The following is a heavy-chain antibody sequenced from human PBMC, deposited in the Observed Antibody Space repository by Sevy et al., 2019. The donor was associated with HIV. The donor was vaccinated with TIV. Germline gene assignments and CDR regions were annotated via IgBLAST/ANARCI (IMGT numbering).Heavy chain of an antibody. D-gene: IGHD2-21*01. CDR1: GFTFNNAW. Sequence: GESLKISCAASGFTFNNAWMSWVRQAPGKGLEWVGRIKSKIDGGTIDYAAPVKGRFTISRDDSENTLYLQMNSLKTEDTAVYYCTTGRFCGGDYHGFDMWGQGTMVTVSS. J-gene: IGHJ3*02. V-gene: IGHV3-15*01. CDR3: TTGRFCGGDYHGFDM. CDR2: IKSKIDGGTI.